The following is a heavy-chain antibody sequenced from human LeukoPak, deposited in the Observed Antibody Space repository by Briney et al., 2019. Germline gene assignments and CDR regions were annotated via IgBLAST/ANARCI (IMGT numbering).Heavy chain of an antibody. CDR3: ARSQSIAVAGWFDP. Sequence: GGSLRLPCAASGFTFSTYAMHWVRQAPGKGLEYVSAISSNGGSTYYANSVKGRFTISRDNSKNTLYLQMGSLRAEDMAVYYCARSQSIAVAGWFDPWGQGTLVTVSS. J-gene: IGHJ5*02. V-gene: IGHV3-64*01. D-gene: IGHD6-19*01. CDR1: GFTFSTYA. CDR2: ISSNGGST.